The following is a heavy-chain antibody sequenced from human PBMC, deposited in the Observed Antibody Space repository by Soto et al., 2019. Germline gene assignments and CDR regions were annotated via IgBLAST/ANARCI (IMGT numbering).Heavy chain of an antibody. V-gene: IGHV1-69*02. D-gene: IGHD4-4*01. CDR1: GGTFSSYT. CDR3: ARGTVTTSDAFDI. CDR2: IIPILGIA. J-gene: IGHJ3*02. Sequence: QVQLVQSGAEVKKPGSSVKVSCKASGGTFSSYTISWVRQAPGQGLEWMGRIIPILGIANYAQKFQGRVTITADKSTSTAYMELSSLRSEDTAVYCCARGTVTTSDAFDIWGQGTMVTVSS.